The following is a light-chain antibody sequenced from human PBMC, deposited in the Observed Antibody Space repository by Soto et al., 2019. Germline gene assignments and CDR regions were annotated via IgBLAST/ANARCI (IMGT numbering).Light chain of an antibody. J-gene: IGKJ4*01. V-gene: IGKV3-20*01. CDR1: QGVTSRY. CDR3: QQYGSSLLT. CDR2: DTS. Sequence: EIGLTQSPGTLSLSPGERATLSCRAGQGVTSRYLAWYQQKPGQAPRLLIYDTSSRATGIPDRFSGSGSGTDFTLTISRLELEDFAVYYCQQYGSSLLTFGGGTKVEIK.